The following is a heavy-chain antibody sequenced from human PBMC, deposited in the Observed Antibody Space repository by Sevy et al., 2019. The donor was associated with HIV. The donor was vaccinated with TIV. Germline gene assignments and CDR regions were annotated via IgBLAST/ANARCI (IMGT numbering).Heavy chain of an antibody. CDR2: ISAYNGNT. Sequence: ASVKVSCKASGYTFTSYGISWVRQAPGQGLEWMGWISAYNGNTNYAQKVQGRVTMTTGTSTRTAYMELRSLGSDDTAVYYCACGPLKSFTMVRGVRGWFDPWGQGTLVTVSS. D-gene: IGHD3-10*01. CDR1: GYTFTSYG. V-gene: IGHV1-18*01. CDR3: ACGPLKSFTMVRGVRGWFDP. J-gene: IGHJ5*02.